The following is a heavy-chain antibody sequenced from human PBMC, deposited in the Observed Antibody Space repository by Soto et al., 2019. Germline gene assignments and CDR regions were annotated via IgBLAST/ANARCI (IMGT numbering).Heavy chain of an antibody. CDR1: GFTFSSYA. V-gene: IGHV3-23*01. J-gene: IGHJ4*02. Sequence: EVQLLESGGGLVQPGGSLRLSCAASGFTFSSYAMSWVRQAPGKGLEWVSAISGSGGSTYYADSVKGRFTISRDNSKNTLYLQMNSLRAEDTAVYYCAKAPIYYYDSSGYYTYWGQGTLVTVSS. D-gene: IGHD3-22*01. CDR3: AKAPIYYYDSSGYYTY. CDR2: ISGSGGST.